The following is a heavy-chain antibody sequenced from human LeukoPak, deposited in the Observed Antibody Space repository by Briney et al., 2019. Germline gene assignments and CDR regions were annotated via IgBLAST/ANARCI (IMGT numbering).Heavy chain of an antibody. CDR2: IYYSGST. CDR1: GGSIIGYY. CDR3: AREYSSSSGRRAFDI. V-gene: IGHV4-59*08. J-gene: IGHJ3*02. Sequence: PETLSFTCTVSGGSIIGYYWSWIRQPPGKGLEWIGYIYYSGSTNYNPSLKSRLTISIDTSENQFSLKLSSVTATDTAVYYCAREYSSSSGRRAFDIWGQGTMVTVSS. D-gene: IGHD6-6*01.